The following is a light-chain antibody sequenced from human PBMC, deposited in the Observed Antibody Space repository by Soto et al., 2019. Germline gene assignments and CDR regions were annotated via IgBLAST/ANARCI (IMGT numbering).Light chain of an antibody. CDR3: QHFGRSLYT. CDR2: GAS. V-gene: IGKV3-20*01. J-gene: IGKJ2*01. CDR1: ESVDRY. Sequence: VLTQSPDVLSLSPGQTATLSCRASESVDRYVAWYQQKVGQAPRLLIFGASTRATGIPDRFSGSGSGTDFTLTISRLEPEDFAVYYCQHFGRSLYTFGQGTKLEIK.